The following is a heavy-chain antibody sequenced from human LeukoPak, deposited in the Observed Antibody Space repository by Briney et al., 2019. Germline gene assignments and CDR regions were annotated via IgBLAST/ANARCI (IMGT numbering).Heavy chain of an antibody. V-gene: IGHV4-4*07. J-gene: IGHJ2*01. D-gene: IGHD4/OR15-4a*01. CDR3: ARDRYGASVDGHWYFDL. Sequence: SETLSLTCIVSGGFINNYYWSWIRQPAGKGLEWLGRIYTSGSTNYNPSLRGRVTMSIDTSGNQFSLNLDSVTAADTAVYYCARDRYGASVDGHWYFDLWGRGTLVTVSS. CDR1: GGFINNYY. CDR2: IYTSGST.